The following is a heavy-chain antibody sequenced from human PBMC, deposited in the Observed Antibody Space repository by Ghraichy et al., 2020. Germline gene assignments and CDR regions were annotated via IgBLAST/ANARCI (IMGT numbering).Heavy chain of an antibody. Sequence: GGSLRLSCAASGFTFDDYAMHWVRQAPGKGLEWVSLISVDGGSTYYADSVKGRFTISRDNSKNSLYLQMNSLRTEDTALYYCATNQRQTYYYYYYMDVWGTATTVTFSS. CDR1: GFTFDDYA. D-gene: IGHD1-14*01. CDR2: ISVDGGST. V-gene: IGHV3-43*02. J-gene: IGHJ6*03. CDR3: ATNQRQTYYYYYYMDV.